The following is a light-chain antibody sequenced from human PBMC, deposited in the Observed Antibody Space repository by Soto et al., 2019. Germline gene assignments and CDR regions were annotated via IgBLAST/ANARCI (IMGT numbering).Light chain of an antibody. V-gene: IGLV2-14*01. J-gene: IGLJ2*01. CDR2: EVS. Sequence: QSALTQPASVSGSPGQSITISCTGTSSDVGAYNYVSWYQHHADKAPKVIIYEVSERPSGVSNRFSGSKTGNTASMTISGLQAEDEADYYCNSYTVSNTVIFGGGTKVTVL. CDR3: NSYTVSNTVI. CDR1: SSDVGAYNY.